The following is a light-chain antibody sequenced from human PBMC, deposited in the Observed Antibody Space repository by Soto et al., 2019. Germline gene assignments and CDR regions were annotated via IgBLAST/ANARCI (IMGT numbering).Light chain of an antibody. CDR2: EVT. Sequence: QSALTQPPSASGSPGQSVTISCTGTSSDVGGYKFVSWYQQHPGKAPKLIIYEVTQRPSGVPDRFSASKSGDTASLTVSGLWAEDEADYYCASYAGSNMGVFGSGTKLTVL. V-gene: IGLV2-8*01. CDR3: ASYAGSNMGV. CDR1: SSDVGGYKF. J-gene: IGLJ1*01.